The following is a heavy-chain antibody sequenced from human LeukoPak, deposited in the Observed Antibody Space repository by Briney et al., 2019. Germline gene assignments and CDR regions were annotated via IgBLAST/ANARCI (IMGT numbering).Heavy chain of an antibody. CDR3: ARVSLGSSSWTYYYYYGMDV. J-gene: IGHJ6*02. CDR1: GYTFTSYY. V-gene: IGHV1-46*01. CDR2: INPSGGST. Sequence: GASVKVSCKASGYTFTSYYMHWVRQAPGQGLEWMGIINPSGGSTSYAQKFQGRVTMTRDTSTSTVYMELSNLRSEDTAVYYCARVSLGSSSWTYYYYYGMDVWGQGTTVTVSS. D-gene: IGHD6-13*01.